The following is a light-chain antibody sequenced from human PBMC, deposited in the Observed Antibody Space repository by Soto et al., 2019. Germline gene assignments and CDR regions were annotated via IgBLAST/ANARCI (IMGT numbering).Light chain of an antibody. Sequence: QSALTQRASVSGSPGQSITISCAGTSGDVGAYNYVTWFQQYPGKVPKLIIYDVSDRPSGVSDRFSGSKSGNTASLTISGLLAEDEADYYCGSYTTINTMIFGGGTKLTVL. V-gene: IGLV2-14*01. CDR1: SGDVGAYNY. CDR2: DVS. J-gene: IGLJ2*01. CDR3: GSYTTINTMI.